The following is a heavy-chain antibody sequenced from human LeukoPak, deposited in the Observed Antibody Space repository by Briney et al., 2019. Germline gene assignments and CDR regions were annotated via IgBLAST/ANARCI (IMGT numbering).Heavy chain of an antibody. CDR3: TGHGYGSGSYSSD. J-gene: IGHJ4*02. V-gene: IGHV3-73*01. CDR2: ITSKAHSYAT. Sequence: GGSLRLSCAASGFTFSGSLMHWVRQTSGKGLEWVGRITSKAHSYATAYAASVKGRFTISRDDSKNTAYLQMNSLKTEDTAVYYCTGHGYGSGSYSSDWGQGTLVTVSA. D-gene: IGHD3-10*01. CDR1: GFTFSGSL.